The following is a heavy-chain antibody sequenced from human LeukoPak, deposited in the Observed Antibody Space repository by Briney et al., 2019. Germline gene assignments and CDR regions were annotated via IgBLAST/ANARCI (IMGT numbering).Heavy chain of an antibody. CDR3: ARGRGFRAVAGTGYFQH. CDR1: GGSISSSSYY. D-gene: IGHD6-19*01. V-gene: IGHV4-39*07. Sequence: SQTLSLTCTVSGGSISSSSYYWGWIRQPPGKGLEWIGSIYYSGSTYYNPSLKSRVTISVDTSKNQFSLKLSSVTAADTAVYYCARGRGFRAVAGTGYFQHWGQGTLVTVSS. CDR2: IYYSGST. J-gene: IGHJ1*01.